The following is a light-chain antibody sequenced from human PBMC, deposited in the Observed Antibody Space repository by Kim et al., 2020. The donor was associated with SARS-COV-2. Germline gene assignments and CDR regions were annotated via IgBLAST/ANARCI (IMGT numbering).Light chain of an antibody. CDR1: SGSVSTSYY. CDR2: STN. Sequence: QTVVTQEPSFSVSPGGTVTLTCGLSSGSVSTSYYPSWYQQTPGQAPRTLIYSTNTRSSGVPDRFSGSILVNKAALTITGAQADDESDYYCVLYMGSGIKVFGGGTQLTVL. V-gene: IGLV8-61*01. CDR3: VLYMGSGIKV. J-gene: IGLJ3*02.